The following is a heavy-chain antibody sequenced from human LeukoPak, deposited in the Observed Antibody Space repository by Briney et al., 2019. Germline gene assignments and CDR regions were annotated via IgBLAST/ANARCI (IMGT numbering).Heavy chain of an antibody. D-gene: IGHD3-9*01. CDR1: GDSVSSNSAA. Sequence: SQTLSLTCAISGDSVSSNSAAWNWIRQSPSRGPEWLGRTYYRSKWYNDYAVSVKSRITINPDTSKNQFSLQLNSVTPEDTAVYYCARDRHDILTGYHLGAFDIWGQGTMVTVSS. V-gene: IGHV6-1*01. CDR3: ARDRHDILTGYHLGAFDI. CDR2: TYYRSKWYN. J-gene: IGHJ3*02.